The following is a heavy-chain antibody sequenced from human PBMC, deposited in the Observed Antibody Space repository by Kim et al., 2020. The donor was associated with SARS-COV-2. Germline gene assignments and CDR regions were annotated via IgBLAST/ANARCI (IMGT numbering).Heavy chain of an antibody. D-gene: IGHD3-9*01. V-gene: IGHV3-23*01. J-gene: IGHJ4*02. CDR1: GFTFSSHG. Sequence: GGSLRLSCVFSGFTFSSHGMPWVRPAPGKGLEWVSGISSRGTGRTYADSVKGPFTISRDNSKKTLYLQMNSLRAEDTAIYYCVRATGTGYYDLWGQGTLVTVSS. CDR2: ISSRGTGR. CDR3: VRATGTGYYDL.